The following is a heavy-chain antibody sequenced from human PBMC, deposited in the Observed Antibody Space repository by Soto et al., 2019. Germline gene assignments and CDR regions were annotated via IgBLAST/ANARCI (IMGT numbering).Heavy chain of an antibody. CDR1: GASISGFY. J-gene: IGHJ5*02. CDR2: IYATGTN. Sequence: SETLSLTCTVSGASISGFYWSWIRKSAGKGLEWIGRIYATGTNDYNPSLKSRVMMSVDTSKKQFSRRLRSVTAADTAVNYCVRDGTKTLRDWFDPWGQGISVTSPQ. D-gene: IGHD1-1*01. V-gene: IGHV4-4*07. CDR3: VRDGTKTLRDWFDP.